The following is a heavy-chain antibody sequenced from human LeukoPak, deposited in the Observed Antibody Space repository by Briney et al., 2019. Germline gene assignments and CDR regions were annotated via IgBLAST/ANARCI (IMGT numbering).Heavy chain of an antibody. Sequence: GGSLRLSCAASGFAFSSYAMSWVRQAPGKGLEWVSSISGTGGRTYYADSVKGRFTISRDNFKNTLDLQMNSLRADDTAVYYCARDGYSNYWYLNLWGQGTLVTVSS. CDR1: GFAFSSYA. CDR2: ISGTGGRT. J-gene: IGHJ4*02. D-gene: IGHD6-13*01. V-gene: IGHV3-23*01. CDR3: ARDGYSNYWYLNL.